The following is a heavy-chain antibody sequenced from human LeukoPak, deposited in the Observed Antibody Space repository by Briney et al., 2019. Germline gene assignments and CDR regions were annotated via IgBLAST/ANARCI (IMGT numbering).Heavy chain of an antibody. J-gene: IGHJ6*02. CDR2: INPSSGAT. CDR1: GYTFTSYY. D-gene: IGHD1-26*01. CDR3: ARATNFYYYYGMDV. V-gene: IGHV1-46*01. Sequence: ASVKVSCKTSGYTFTSYYIHWVRQAPGQGLEWMGIINPSSGATNYAQKFQDRVTVTRDTSTSTVYMELSSQTSEDTAVYYCARATNFYYYYGMDVWGQGTTVTVSS.